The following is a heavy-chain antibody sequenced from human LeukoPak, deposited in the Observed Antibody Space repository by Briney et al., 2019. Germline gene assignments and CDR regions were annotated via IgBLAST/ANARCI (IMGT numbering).Heavy chain of an antibody. CDR2: INHSGST. V-gene: IGHV4-34*01. CDR3: ARVTVLLWFRRSYYFDY. J-gene: IGHJ4*02. Sequence: SETLSLTCAVYGGSFSGYYWSWIRQPPGKGREGIGEINHSGSTNYNPSFKSRVTISVDTSKNQFSLKLSSVTAADTAVYYCARVTVLLWFRRSYYFDYWGQGTLVTVSS. CDR1: GGSFSGYY. D-gene: IGHD3-10*01.